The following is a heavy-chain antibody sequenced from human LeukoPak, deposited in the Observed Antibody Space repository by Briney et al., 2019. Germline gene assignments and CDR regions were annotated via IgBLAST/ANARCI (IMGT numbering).Heavy chain of an antibody. V-gene: IGHV3-33*05. CDR2: ITFDGKRK. D-gene: IGHD2-2*01. J-gene: IGHJ6*03. CDR1: GFIFSDYG. Sequence: GGSLRLSCAPSGFIFSDYGMHWVRQAPGKGLEWVAGITFDGKRKDHADSVKGRFTISRDNSNDMLYFQMNSLRAEDTAVYYCAKASSHEDYQHPFFYYYSMDVWGKGTTVAVSS. CDR3: AKASSHEDYQHPFFYYYSMDV.